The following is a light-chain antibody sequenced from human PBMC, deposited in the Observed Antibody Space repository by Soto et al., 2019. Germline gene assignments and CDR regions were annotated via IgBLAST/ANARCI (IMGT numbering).Light chain of an antibody. CDR3: QNYNSAPLT. Sequence: DIQMTQSPSSLSASVGDTVTTTCRASQGISNSLAWFQQKPGRVPQFLIYAASTLQPGVPPRFSGSGSGTDFTLTISSLQPEDVATYYCQNYNSAPLTFGPGTRVDIK. V-gene: IGKV1-27*01. CDR1: QGISNS. CDR2: AAS. J-gene: IGKJ3*01.